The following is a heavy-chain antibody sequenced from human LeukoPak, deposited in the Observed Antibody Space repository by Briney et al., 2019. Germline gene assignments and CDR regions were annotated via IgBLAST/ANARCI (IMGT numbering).Heavy chain of an antibody. D-gene: IGHD3-10*01. V-gene: IGHV1-69*06. J-gene: IGHJ4*02. Sequence: SVKVSCKASGGTFSSYAISWVRQAPGQGLEWMGGIIPIFGTANYAQKFQGRVTITADKSTSTAYMELSSLRSEDTAVYYCARVRRVLLWFGFDYWGQGTLVTVSS. CDR1: GGTFSSYA. CDR3: ARVRRVLLWFGFDY. CDR2: IIPIFGTA.